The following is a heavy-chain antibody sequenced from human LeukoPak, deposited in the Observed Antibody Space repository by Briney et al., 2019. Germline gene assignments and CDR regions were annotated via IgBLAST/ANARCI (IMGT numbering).Heavy chain of an antibody. D-gene: IGHD5-12*01. V-gene: IGHV1-18*04. J-gene: IGHJ3*02. CDR2: ISAYNGNT. Sequence: GASVKVSCKASGYTFASYYMHWVRQAPGQGLEWMGWISAYNGNTNYAQKLQGRVTMTTDTSTSTAYMELRSLRSDDTAVYYCASRYSGYDPDAFDIWGQGTMVTVSS. CDR1: GYTFASYY. CDR3: ASRYSGYDPDAFDI.